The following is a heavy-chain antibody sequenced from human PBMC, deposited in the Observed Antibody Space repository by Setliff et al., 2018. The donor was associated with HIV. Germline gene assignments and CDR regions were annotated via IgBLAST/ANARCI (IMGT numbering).Heavy chain of an antibody. V-gene: IGHV4-61*01. CDR3: ARDPPGYGDSKDY. Sequence: ASETLSLTCSVSGGSVGRGSYYWSWIRQSPGKGLEWLGYIYYSGSTTYNPSLRSRVTISIDTSKNQFSLNLRSVTAADTAVYYCARDPPGYGDSKDYWGQGKLVTVSS. CDR2: IYYSGST. D-gene: IGHD4-17*01. J-gene: IGHJ4*02. CDR1: GGSVGRGSYY.